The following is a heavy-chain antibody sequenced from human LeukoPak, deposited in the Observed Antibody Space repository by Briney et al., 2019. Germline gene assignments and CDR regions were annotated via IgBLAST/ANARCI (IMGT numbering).Heavy chain of an antibody. V-gene: IGHV4-39*01. CDR2: IYYSGST. D-gene: IGHD3-10*01. CDR3: ARHGLLWFGESFDY. J-gene: IGHJ4*02. CDR1: GGSISSSSYY. Sequence: PSETLSLTCTVSGGSISSSSYYWGWIRQPPGRGLEWIGSIYYSGSTYYNPSLKSRVTISVDTSKNQFSLKLSSVTAADTAVYYCARHGLLWFGESFDYWSQGTLVTVSS.